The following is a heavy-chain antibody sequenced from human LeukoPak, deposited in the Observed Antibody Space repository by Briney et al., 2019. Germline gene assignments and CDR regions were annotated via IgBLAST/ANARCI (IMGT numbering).Heavy chain of an antibody. D-gene: IGHD3-10*01. V-gene: IGHV3-23*01. CDR1: GFNFGSYS. J-gene: IGHJ4*02. Sequence: GGSLRLSCAASGFNFGSYSMTWVRQAPGKGLEWVSVMSADSATAFYADSVKGRFTISRDNAKNTVFLQMSSLRAEDTALYYCARKSASGNYPLDYWGQGTLVTVSS. CDR2: MSADSATA. CDR3: ARKSASGNYPLDY.